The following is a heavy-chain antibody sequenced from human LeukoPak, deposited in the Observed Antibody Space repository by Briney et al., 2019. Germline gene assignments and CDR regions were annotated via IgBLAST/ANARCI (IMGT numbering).Heavy chain of an antibody. J-gene: IGHJ4*02. CDR3: ARKAYSYGYALDS. D-gene: IGHD5-18*01. CDR2: IYYSGST. CDR1: GGSISSSSYY. Sequence: PSETLSLTCTVSGGSISSSSYYWGWIRQPPGKGLEWIGTIYYSGSTYYNPSLKSRVSISVDTSKNQFSLKLSSVIAADTAVYYCARKAYSYGYALDSWGQGTLVTVSS. V-gene: IGHV4-39*01.